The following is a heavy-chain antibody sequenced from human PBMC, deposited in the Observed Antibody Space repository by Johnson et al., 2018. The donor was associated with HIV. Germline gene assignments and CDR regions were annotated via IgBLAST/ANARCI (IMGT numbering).Heavy chain of an antibody. V-gene: IGHV3-30*03. CDR2: ISYDGSNK. CDR3: ALTDYGDYPQRVPDAFDI. D-gene: IGHD4-17*01. Sequence: QVQLVESWGGVVQPGRSLRLSCAASGFTFSSYGMHWVRQAPGKGLEWVAVISYDGSNKYYADSVKGRFTISRDNSKNTLYLQMNSLRAEDTAVYYCALTDYGDYPQRVPDAFDIWGQGTMVTVSS. J-gene: IGHJ3*02. CDR1: GFTFSSYG.